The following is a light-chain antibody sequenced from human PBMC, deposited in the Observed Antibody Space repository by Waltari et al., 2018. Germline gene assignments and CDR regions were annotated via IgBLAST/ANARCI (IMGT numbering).Light chain of an antibody. Sequence: QSALTQPASVSGSPGQSITISCTGSSSDVGNFNLVSWYQLHPGKAPKLLIFEATKRPSGISYHFSGSQSGNTASLTISGLQAEDEADYFCCSYAGSSSPRLFGGGTKLSVL. CDR1: SSDVGNFNL. J-gene: IGLJ3*02. V-gene: IGLV2-23*01. CDR2: EAT. CDR3: CSYAGSSSPRL.